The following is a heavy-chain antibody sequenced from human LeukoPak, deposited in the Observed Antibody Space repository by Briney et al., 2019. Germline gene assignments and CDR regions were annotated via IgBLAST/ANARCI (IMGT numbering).Heavy chain of an antibody. V-gene: IGHV3-74*01. CDR1: GFTLSRYW. Sequence: GGSLRLSCAASGFTLSRYWMHWVRQAPGKGLVWVSRINDDGSSTKYADSVKGRFTISRDNAKNTLYLQMNNLRVEDTAVFYCVRYGGPSWDAFDLWGQGTMVTVSS. CDR3: VRYGGPSWDAFDL. CDR2: INDDGSST. J-gene: IGHJ3*01. D-gene: IGHD3-10*01.